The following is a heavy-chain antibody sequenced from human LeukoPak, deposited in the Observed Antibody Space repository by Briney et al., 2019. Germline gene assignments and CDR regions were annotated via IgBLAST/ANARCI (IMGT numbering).Heavy chain of an antibody. V-gene: IGHV4-59*01. CDR2: IYYSGST. J-gene: IGHJ3*02. CDR1: GGSISSYY. D-gene: IGHD3-22*01. CDR3: ARAPRCYDSSGYPDAFDI. Sequence: SETLSLTCTVSGGSISSYYWSWIRQPPGKGLEWIGYIYYSGSTNYNPSLKSRVTISVDTSKNQFSLKLSSVTAADTAVYYCARAPRCYDSSGYPDAFDIWGQGTMVTVSS.